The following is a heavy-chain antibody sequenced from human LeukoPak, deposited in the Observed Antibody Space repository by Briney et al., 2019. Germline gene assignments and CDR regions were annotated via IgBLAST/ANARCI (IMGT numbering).Heavy chain of an antibody. CDR3: ARTPLPYYGMDV. J-gene: IGHJ6*02. CDR2: ISAYNGNT. Sequence: ASVKVSCKASGYTFTSYGIRWVRQAPGQGLEWMGWISAYNGNTNYAQKLQGRVTMTTDTSTSTAYMELRSLRSDDTAAYYCARTPLPYYGMDVWGQGTTVTVSS. D-gene: IGHD2-15*01. CDR1: GYTFTSYG. V-gene: IGHV1-18*01.